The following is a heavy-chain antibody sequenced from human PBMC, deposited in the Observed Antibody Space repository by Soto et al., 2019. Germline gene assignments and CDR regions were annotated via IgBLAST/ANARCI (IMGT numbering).Heavy chain of an antibody. J-gene: IGHJ6*02. Sequence: QVQLQESGPGLVKPSQTLSLTCTVSGGSISSGDYYWSWIRQPPGKGLEWIGYINYSGSTYYNPNLKSRVTISVDKYKNKFSLKLSSVTVADTDVYLYAREGIAIAAPDYYYGMDVWGQGTTVTVSS. CDR3: AREGIAIAAPDYYYGMDV. CDR1: GGSISSGDYY. CDR2: INYSGST. V-gene: IGHV4-30-4*08. D-gene: IGHD6-6*01.